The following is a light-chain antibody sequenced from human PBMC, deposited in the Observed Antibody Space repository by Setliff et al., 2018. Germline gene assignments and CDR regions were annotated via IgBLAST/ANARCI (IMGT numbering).Light chain of an antibody. CDR1: SSDVGVYNS. J-gene: IGLJ3*02. V-gene: IGLV2-14*01. CDR2: EVS. Sequence: QSVLTQPASVSGSPGQSITISCTGTSSDVGVYNSVSWYQQHPGKAPKLMIYEVSNRPSGISSRFSGSKSGSTASLTISGLQAEDEADYYCSSHTTSSTWVFGGGTK. CDR3: SSHTTSSTWV.